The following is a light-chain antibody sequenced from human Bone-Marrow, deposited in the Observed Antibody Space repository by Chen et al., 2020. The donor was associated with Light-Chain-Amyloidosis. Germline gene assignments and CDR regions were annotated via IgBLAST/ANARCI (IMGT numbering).Light chain of an antibody. Sequence: NFMLTQPHSVSESPGKTVIISCTRSSGSIATNYVQGYQQRPGSSPTTVIYEDDQRPSGVPDRFTGSIDRSSNSASLTISGLKTEDEADYYCQSYQGSSQGVFGGGTKLTVL. J-gene: IGLJ3*02. CDR2: EDD. CDR3: QSYQGSSQGV. CDR1: SGSIATNY. V-gene: IGLV6-57*01.